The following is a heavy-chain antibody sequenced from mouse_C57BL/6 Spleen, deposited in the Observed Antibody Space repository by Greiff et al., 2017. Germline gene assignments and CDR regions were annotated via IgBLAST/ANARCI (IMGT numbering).Heavy chain of an antibody. J-gene: IGHJ4*01. Sequence: VQLQRPVAELVRPGASVKLSCPASGSNIKTTLLPWVKQRPKQALEWIGRIDPAISNTKYPPKFQGRATITADTSSNTAYLQLSSLTSEDTAIYYCAHYYGSSYNAMDYWGQGTSVTVSS. V-gene: IGHV14-3*01. CDR3: AHYYGSSYNAMDY. CDR1: GSNIKTTL. D-gene: IGHD1-1*01. CDR2: IDPAISNT.